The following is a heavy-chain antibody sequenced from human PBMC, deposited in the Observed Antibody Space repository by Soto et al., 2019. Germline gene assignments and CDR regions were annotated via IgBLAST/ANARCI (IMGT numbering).Heavy chain of an antibody. V-gene: IGHV3-11*01. CDR3: ATIARVSTY. CDR1: GFTFSDNY. CDR2: IGPTGSDI. J-gene: IGHJ1*01. D-gene: IGHD2-8*01. Sequence: PGGSLRLSCAVSGFTFSDNYMSWIRQAPGKGLECLSYIGPTGSDISYADSVKGRFTISRDNAKNSLYLQMSSLRAEDTAVYYCATIARVSTYCGRGTLATLSS.